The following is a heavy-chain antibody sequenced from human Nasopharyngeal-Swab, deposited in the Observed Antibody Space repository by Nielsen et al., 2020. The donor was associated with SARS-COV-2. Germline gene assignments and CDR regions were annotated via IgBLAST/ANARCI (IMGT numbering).Heavy chain of an antibody. D-gene: IGHD6-19*01. J-gene: IGHJ6*02. Sequence: GGSLRLSCVTSGFTFNMYSMHWVRQAPGKGLEWVSVIYSGGSTYYADSVKGRFTISRDNSKNTLYLQMNSLRAEDTAVYYCARDLYRQQWPLYNYYGMDVWGQGTTVTVSS. CDR1: GFTFNMYS. CDR3: ARDLYRQQWPLYNYYGMDV. V-gene: IGHV3-53*01. CDR2: IYSGGST.